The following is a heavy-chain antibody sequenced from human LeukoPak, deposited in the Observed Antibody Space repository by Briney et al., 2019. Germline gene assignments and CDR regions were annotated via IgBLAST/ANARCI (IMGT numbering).Heavy chain of an antibody. J-gene: IGHJ4*02. CDR1: GDSFSGYY. Sequence: SESLSLTCAVYGDSFSGYYCSSIRQPRGKGLGWIREISHSGSTNYNPSLKSRVTISVDTSKNQFSLKLSSVTAADTDVYYCARGSRGYYSFDYWGQRTLVTVSS. CDR3: ARGSRGYYSFDY. V-gene: IGHV4-34*01. CDR2: ISHSGST. D-gene: IGHD3-10*01.